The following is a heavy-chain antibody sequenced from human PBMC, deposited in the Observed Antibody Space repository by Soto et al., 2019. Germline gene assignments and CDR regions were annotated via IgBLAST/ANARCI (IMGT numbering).Heavy chain of an antibody. V-gene: IGHV3-66*01. Sequence: EVHLVESGGDLVQPGGSLRLSCAASGLAVSTDYMTWVRQAPGKGLKWVSLIYVGGGTYYADSVKGRFTISRDNSNSTLYLQMNSLRAEDTAVYYCAVYAARHWFGPWGQGTLVTVSS. D-gene: IGHD6-6*01. J-gene: IGHJ5*02. CDR3: AVYAARHWFGP. CDR1: GLAVSTDY. CDR2: IYVGGGT.